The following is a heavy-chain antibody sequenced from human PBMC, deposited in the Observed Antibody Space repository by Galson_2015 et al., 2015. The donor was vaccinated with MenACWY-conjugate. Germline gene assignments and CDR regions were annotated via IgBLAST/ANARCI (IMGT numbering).Heavy chain of an antibody. CDR1: GYSFTNYW. D-gene: IGHD2-15*01. J-gene: IGHJ6*02. CDR2: INPGLVNPGDSNI. CDR3: ARHPPGGRGMDV. Sequence: QSGAEVKKPGESLKISCKGSGYSFTNYWIGWVRQMPGKGLECMGLINPGLVNPGDSNIRYSPSFQGQVTISADESISTAYLQWSSLKASDTAMYYCARHPPGGRGMDVWGRGTTVTVSS. V-gene: IGHV5-51*01.